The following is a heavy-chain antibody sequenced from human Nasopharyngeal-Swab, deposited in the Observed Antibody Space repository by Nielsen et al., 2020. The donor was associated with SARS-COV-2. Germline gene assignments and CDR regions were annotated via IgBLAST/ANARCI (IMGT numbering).Heavy chain of an antibody. CDR1: GGTFSSYA. CDR3: ARQLLRYFDWLLGNWFDP. CDR2: IIPTFGTA. V-gene: IGHV1-69*13. D-gene: IGHD3-9*01. J-gene: IGHJ5*02. Sequence: SVKVSCKASGGTFSSYAISWVRQAPGQGLEWMGGIIPTFGTANYAQRFQGRVTITADESTSTAYMELSSLRSEDTAVYYCARQLLRYFDWLLGNWFDPWGQGTLVTVSS.